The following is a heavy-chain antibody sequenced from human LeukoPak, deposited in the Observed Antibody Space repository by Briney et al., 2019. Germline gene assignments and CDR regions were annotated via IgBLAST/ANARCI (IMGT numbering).Heavy chain of an antibody. Sequence: GASVKVSCKASGGTFSSYAISWVRQAPGQGLEWMGWISAYNGNTNYAQKLQGRVTMTTDTSTSTAYMELRSLRSDDTAVYYCARTQVATMQYYFDYWGRGTLVTVSS. CDR3: ARTQVATMQYYFDY. CDR1: GGTFSSYA. J-gene: IGHJ4*02. D-gene: IGHD5-24*01. V-gene: IGHV1-18*01. CDR2: ISAYNGNT.